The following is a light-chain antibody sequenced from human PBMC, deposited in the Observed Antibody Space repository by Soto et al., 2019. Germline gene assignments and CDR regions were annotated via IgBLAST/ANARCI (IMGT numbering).Light chain of an antibody. Sequence: QSVLTQPPSVSGAPGQRVTISCTGSSSNIGAGYDVHWYQQLPGTAPKLLIYGNTNQPSGVPDRFSGSKSGTSASLAITGLQGEDEADYYCHSYDRSLSGSVFGGGTKLTVL. CDR3: HSYDRSLSGSV. CDR1: SSNIGAGYD. CDR2: GNT. V-gene: IGLV1-40*01. J-gene: IGLJ2*01.